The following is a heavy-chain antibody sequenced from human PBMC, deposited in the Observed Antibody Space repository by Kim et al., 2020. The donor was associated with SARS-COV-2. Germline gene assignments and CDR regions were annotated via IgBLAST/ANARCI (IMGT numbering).Heavy chain of an antibody. V-gene: IGHV3-74*01. J-gene: IGHJ4*02. Sequence: DGSSTSYADSVKGRFTISRDNAKNTLYLQMNSLRAEDTAVYYCARVPPPGWGQGTLVTVSS. CDR3: ARVPPPG. CDR2: DGSST.